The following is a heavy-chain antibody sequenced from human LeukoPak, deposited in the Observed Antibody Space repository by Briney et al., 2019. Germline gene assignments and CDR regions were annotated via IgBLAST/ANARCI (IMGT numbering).Heavy chain of an antibody. J-gene: IGHJ4*02. CDR3: ARGEARDYGDFNFDY. CDR2: IFYTGRT. CDR1: GGSIRNYY. V-gene: IGHV4-59*01. Sequence: SETLSLTCTVSGGSIRNYYWTWIRQPPGKGLEWIGCIFYTGRTHYSPSLKSRVTMSVDTSKIQFSLKLSSVTAADTAVYYCARGEARDYGDFNFDYWGQGTLVTVSS. D-gene: IGHD4-17*01.